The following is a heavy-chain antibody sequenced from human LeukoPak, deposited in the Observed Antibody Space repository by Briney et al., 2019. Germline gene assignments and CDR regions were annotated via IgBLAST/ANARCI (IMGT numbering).Heavy chain of an antibody. D-gene: IGHD3-16*01. J-gene: IGHJ4*02. Sequence: HPGGSLRLSSAASGFTVSGTHMSWVRQAPGKGLEWVSAIYTGGTTYYSDSVEGRFTISRDKSKSTLYLQMDSLRVEDTAVYYCARDQATSGGGLDSWGQGTLVTVSS. CDR3: ARDQATSGGGLDS. CDR1: GFTVSGTH. V-gene: IGHV3-53*01. CDR2: IYTGGTT.